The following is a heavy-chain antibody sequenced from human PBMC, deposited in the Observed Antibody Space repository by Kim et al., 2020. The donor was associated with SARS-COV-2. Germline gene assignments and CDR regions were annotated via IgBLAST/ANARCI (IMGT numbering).Heavy chain of an antibody. D-gene: IGHD1-26*01. CDR3: AKTYSGSYPFDY. V-gene: IGHV3-23*01. J-gene: IGHJ4*02. Sequence: YYADSVKGRFTISRDNSKNTLYLQMNSLRAEDTAVYYCAKTYSGSYPFDYWGQGTLVTVSS.